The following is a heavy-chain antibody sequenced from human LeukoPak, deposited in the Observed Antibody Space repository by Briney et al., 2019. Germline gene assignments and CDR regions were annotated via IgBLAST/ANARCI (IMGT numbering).Heavy chain of an antibody. D-gene: IGHD6-13*01. J-gene: IGHJ4*02. Sequence: SVKVSCKASGGTFSSYAISWVRQAPGQGLEWMGGIIPIFGTANYAQKFQGRVTITADKSTSTAYMELSSLRSEDTAVYYCARATLAAAGITHFDYWGQGTLVTVSS. CDR2: IIPIFGTA. V-gene: IGHV1-69*06. CDR1: GGTFSSYA. CDR3: ARATLAAAGITHFDY.